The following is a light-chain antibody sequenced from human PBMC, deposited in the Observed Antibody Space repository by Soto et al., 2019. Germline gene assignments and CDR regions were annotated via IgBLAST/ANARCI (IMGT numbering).Light chain of an antibody. CDR1: QDINSY. V-gene: IGKV1D-16*01. CDR3: QQYNIYPLT. Sequence: DVQMTPSPSSLSASVGDRVTITCRASQDINSYLAWYQQKPGNAPKSLIYAASSLQTGVPSRFSGSESGTDFTLTINNLQPEDSATYYCQQYNIYPLTFGGGTKVEI. CDR2: AAS. J-gene: IGKJ4*01.